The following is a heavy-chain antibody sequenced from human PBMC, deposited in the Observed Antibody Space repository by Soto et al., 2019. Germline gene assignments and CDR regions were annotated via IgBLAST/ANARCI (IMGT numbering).Heavy chain of an antibody. V-gene: IGHV4-59*08. CDR1: GGSISGYY. D-gene: IGHD6-19*01. Sequence: SETLSLTCTVSGGSISGYYWSWIRQPPGKGLEWIGYIHYTGGTYYNPSLKSRVTISVDTSKNQFSLKLDSVTATDTAAYFCARHRVGGSSYNFDYWGQGALVTVSS. CDR2: IHYTGGT. J-gene: IGHJ4*02. CDR3: ARHRVGGSSYNFDY.